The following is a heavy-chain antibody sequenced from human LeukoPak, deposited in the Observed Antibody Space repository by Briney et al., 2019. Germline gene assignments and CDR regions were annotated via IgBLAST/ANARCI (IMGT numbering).Heavy chain of an antibody. D-gene: IGHD3-10*01. J-gene: IGHJ6*03. V-gene: IGHV3-48*01. CDR2: ISSSRSTT. Sequence: GGSLRLSCAASGFTFSRYSMTWVRQAPGKGLEWISFISSSRSTTYYADSVKGRCTISRDNGKNSMYLQMNSLRAEDTALYYCARDHSFMVRGASYYYYYYMDVWGKGTTVTVSS. CDR1: GFTFSRYS. CDR3: ARDHSFMVRGASYYYYYYMDV.